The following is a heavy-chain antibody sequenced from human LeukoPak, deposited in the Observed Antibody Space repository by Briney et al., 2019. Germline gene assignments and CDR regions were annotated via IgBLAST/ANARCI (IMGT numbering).Heavy chain of an antibody. D-gene: IGHD3-22*01. CDR3: AQWLQDYFDY. J-gene: IGHJ4*02. Sequence: SETLSLTCTASGGSISSSSYYWGWIRQPPGKGLEWIGSIYYSGSTYYNPSLKSRVTISVDTSKNQFSLKLSSVTAADTAVYYCAQWLQDYFDYWGQGTLVTVSS. V-gene: IGHV4-39*01. CDR1: GGSISSSSYY. CDR2: IYYSGST.